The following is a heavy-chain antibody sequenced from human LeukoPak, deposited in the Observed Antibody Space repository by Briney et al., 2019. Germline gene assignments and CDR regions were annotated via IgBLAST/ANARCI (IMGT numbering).Heavy chain of an antibody. V-gene: IGHV3-74*03. CDR1: VFTFNTYW. J-gene: IGHJ4*02. D-gene: IGHD3-16*01. Sequence: PGGSLRLSCAASVFTFNTYWMQWVRQAPGKGLVWLSHITSDGSSTSYADSAKGRFTTSRDNAKNTLYLQMNSLRAEDTAVYYCVRDNFGVDYWGQGTLVTVSS. CDR3: VRDNFGVDY. CDR2: ITSDGSST.